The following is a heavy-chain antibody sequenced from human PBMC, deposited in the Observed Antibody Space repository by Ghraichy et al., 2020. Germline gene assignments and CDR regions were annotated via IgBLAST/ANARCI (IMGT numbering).Heavy chain of an antibody. Sequence: GGSLSLSCAASGDISRYWMHWVRQAPGKGLVWVSRINSVGLRINYADSVKGRFTVSRDKAKNKLYLQMNSLSVEDTAIYYCTRVHCSGLCPGADWDFGLWGSGTLVTVSS. CDR2: INSVGLRI. CDR3: TRVHCSGLCPGADWDFGL. J-gene: IGHJ2*01. V-gene: IGHV3-74*01. CDR1: GDISRYW. D-gene: IGHD2-15*01.